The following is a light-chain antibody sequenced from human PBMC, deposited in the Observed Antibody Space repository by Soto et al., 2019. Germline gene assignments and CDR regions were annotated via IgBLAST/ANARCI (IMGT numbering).Light chain of an antibody. J-gene: IGLJ2*01. Sequence: QSVLTQPPSASGTPGQRVTISCSGSSSNIGSNTVNWYQQLPGTAPKLLIYSNSQRPSGVPDRFSGSKSGASASLAISGLQSEDEADYHCAAWDDSLNGVVFGGGTQLTVL. V-gene: IGLV1-44*01. CDR2: SNS. CDR3: AAWDDSLNGVV. CDR1: SSNIGSNT.